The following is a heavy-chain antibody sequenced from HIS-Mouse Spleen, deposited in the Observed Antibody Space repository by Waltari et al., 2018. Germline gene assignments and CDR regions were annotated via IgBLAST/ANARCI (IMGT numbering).Heavy chain of an antibody. J-gene: IGHJ4*02. D-gene: IGHD3-3*01. CDR1: GFTFSSYC. CDR3: ARSANHDFWSGYYYFDY. Sequence: EVQLVESGGGLVQAGGSLRLSCAAFGFTFSSYCMIWVRRAAGKGLEWVAKTKQDGSEKYYVDSVKGRFTISRDNAKNSLYLQMNSLRAEDTAVYYCARSANHDFWSGYYYFDYWGQGTLVTVSS. V-gene: IGHV3-7*01. CDR2: TKQDGSEK.